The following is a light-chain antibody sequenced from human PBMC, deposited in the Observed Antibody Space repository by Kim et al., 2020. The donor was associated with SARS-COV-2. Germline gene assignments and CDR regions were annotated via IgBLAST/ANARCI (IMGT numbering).Light chain of an antibody. J-gene: IGLJ1*01. Sequence: SVSPGLTASITCSGDKLGDKYACWYQQKPGQSPVLVIYQDSKRPSGIPERFSGSNSGNTATLTISGTQAMDEADYYCQAWDSSTAVFGTGTKVTVL. V-gene: IGLV3-1*01. CDR3: QAWDSSTAV. CDR1: KLGDKY. CDR2: QDS.